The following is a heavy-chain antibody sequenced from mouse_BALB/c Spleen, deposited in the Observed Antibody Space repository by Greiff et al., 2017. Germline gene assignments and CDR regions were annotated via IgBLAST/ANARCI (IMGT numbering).Heavy chain of an antibody. CDR3: ATLDYDYAMDY. CDR1: GYTFTSYT. CDR2: INPSSGYT. V-gene: IGHV1-4*01. J-gene: IGHJ4*01. Sequence: QVQLKESGAELARPGASVKMSCKASGYTFTSYTMHWVKQRPGQGLEWIGYINPSSGYTNYNQKFKDKATLTADKSSSTAYMQLSSLTSEDSAVYYCATLDYDYAMDYWGQGTSVTVSS. D-gene: IGHD2-4*01.